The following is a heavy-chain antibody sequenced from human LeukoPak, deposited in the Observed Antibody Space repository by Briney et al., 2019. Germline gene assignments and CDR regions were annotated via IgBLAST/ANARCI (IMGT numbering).Heavy chain of an antibody. J-gene: IGHJ4*02. Sequence: SETLSLTCAVYGGSFSGYYWSWIRQPPGKGLEWIGEINHSGSTNYNPSLKSRVTISVDTSKNQFSLKLSSVTAADTAVYYCARGANMVRGVIITPRPRRFDYWGQGTLVTVSS. V-gene: IGHV4-34*01. CDR3: ARGANMVRGVIITPRPRRFDY. CDR1: GGSFSGYY. CDR2: INHSGST. D-gene: IGHD3-10*01.